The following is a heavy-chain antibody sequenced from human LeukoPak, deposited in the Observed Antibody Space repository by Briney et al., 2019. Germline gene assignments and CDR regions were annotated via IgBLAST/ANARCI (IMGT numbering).Heavy chain of an antibody. CDR1: GFTFSSYE. D-gene: IGHD3-22*01. CDR2: ISSSSSTM. Sequence: PGGSLRLSCAASGFTFSSYEMNWVRQAPGKGLEWVSYISSSSSTMYYADSVKGRFSISRDNAKKSLYLQMNSLRAEDTAVYYCARDHHRRLYDSQARDTFDIWGQGTMVTVSS. J-gene: IGHJ3*02. CDR3: ARDHHRRLYDSQARDTFDI. V-gene: IGHV3-48*03.